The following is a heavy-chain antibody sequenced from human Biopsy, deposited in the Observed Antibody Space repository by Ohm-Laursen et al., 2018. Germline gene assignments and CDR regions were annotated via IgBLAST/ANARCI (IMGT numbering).Heavy chain of an antibody. J-gene: IGHJ4*02. CDR1: GYTFTSYE. D-gene: IGHD3-10*01. CDR2: MNPNSGNT. Sequence: GSSVKVSCKASGYTFTSYEINWVRQATGQGLEWMGWMNPNSGNTGYAQKFQGRVTMTRNTSIGTAYMELSSLRSEDTAVYYCARGRNPVWFGEDLDYWGQGTLVTVSS. CDR3: ARGRNPVWFGEDLDY. V-gene: IGHV1-8*01.